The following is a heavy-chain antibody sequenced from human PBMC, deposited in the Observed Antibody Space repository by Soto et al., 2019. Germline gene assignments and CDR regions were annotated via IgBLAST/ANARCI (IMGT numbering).Heavy chain of an antibody. Sequence: GGSLRLSCAASGFTLSSYWMNWVRQAPGKGLEWVANIKQDGSEKYYVDSVKGRFIISRDNAKNSLYLQLNSLRAEDTAVYYCARDADASGWYHYGMDVWGQGALVTVSS. CDR2: IKQDGSEK. CDR1: GFTLSSYW. CDR3: ARDADASGWYHYGMDV. V-gene: IGHV3-7*01. D-gene: IGHD6-19*01. J-gene: IGHJ6*02.